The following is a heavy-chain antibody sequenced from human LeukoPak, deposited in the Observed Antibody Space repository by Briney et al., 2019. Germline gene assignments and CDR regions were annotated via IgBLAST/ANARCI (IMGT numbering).Heavy chain of an antibody. Sequence: SETLSLTCTVSGGSISSSSYYWGWIRQPPGKGLEWIGSIYYSGSTYYNPSLKSRVTISVDTSKNQFSLKLSSVTAADTAVYYCARDPGYISTWGQGTLVTVSS. CDR2: IYYSGST. V-gene: IGHV4-39*07. D-gene: IGHD6-13*01. CDR1: GGSISSSSYY. J-gene: IGHJ5*02. CDR3: ARDPGYIST.